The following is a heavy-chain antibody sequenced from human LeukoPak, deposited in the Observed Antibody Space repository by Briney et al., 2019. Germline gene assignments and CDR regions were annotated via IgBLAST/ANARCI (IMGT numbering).Heavy chain of an antibody. CDR3: ARGFRTGISRAFDI. CDR1: GGSISSSSYY. J-gene: IGHJ3*02. D-gene: IGHD2/OR15-2a*01. V-gene: IGHV4-39*01. Sequence: PSETLSLTCTVSGGSISSSSYYWGWIRQPPGKGLEWIGSIYYSGSTYYNPSLKSRVTISVDTSKNQFSLKLSSVTAADTAVYYCARGFRTGISRAFDIWGHGTMVTVSA. CDR2: IYYSGST.